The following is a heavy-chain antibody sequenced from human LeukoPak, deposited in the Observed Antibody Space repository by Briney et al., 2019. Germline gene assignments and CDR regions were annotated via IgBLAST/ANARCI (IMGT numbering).Heavy chain of an antibody. CDR2: IYYIGST. Sequence: SETLSLTCTVSGASISPDYWGWIRQPPGKGLEFIGYIYYIGSTNYSPSLKSRATISVDTSKNQFSLKLSSVTAADTAVYYCASKSSDHGELRFDYWGQGALVTVSS. D-gene: IGHD4-17*01. J-gene: IGHJ4*02. CDR1: GASISPDY. V-gene: IGHV4-59*01. CDR3: ASKSSDHGELRFDY.